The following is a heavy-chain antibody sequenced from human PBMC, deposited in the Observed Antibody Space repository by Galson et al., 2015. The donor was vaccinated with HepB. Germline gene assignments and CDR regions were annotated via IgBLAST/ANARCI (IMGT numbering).Heavy chain of an antibody. CDR3: AREGRLILWFGELLQTNNWFDP. J-gene: IGHJ5*02. Sequence: SETLSLTCTVSGGSISSSSYYWGWIRQPPGKGLEWIGSVYYSGSTYYNPSLKSRVTISVDTSKNQFSLKLSSVTAADTAVYYCAREGRLILWFGELLQTNNWFDPWGQGTLVTVSS. CDR2: VYYSGST. CDR1: GGSISSSSYY. D-gene: IGHD3-10*01. V-gene: IGHV4-39*02.